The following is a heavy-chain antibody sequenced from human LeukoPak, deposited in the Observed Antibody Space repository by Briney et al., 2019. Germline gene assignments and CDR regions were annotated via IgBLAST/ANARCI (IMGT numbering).Heavy chain of an antibody. CDR2: ATSSGSNT. D-gene: IGHD5-12*01. J-gene: IGHJ4*02. CDR1: GFTFSSYA. V-gene: IGHV3-23*01. Sequence: HAGGSLRLSCAASGFTFSSYAMSWVRQAPGKGLEWVSAATSSGSNTYYADSVKGRFTISRDNSKNTLYLQMNSLRAEDTAVYYCAKSRVGYDYWGQGTLVTVSS. CDR3: AKSRVGYDY.